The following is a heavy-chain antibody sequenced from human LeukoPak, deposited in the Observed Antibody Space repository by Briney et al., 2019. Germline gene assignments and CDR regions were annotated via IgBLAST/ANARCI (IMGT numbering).Heavy chain of an antibody. D-gene: IGHD3-22*01. J-gene: IGHJ4*02. CDR2: ISAYNGNT. CDR3: ARHYDSSGYFEPDY. Sequence: ASVKVSCKASGYTFTSYGISWVRQAPGQGLEWMGWISAYNGNTNYAQKLQGRVTITTDTSTSTAYMELRSLRSDDTAVYYCARHYDSSGYFEPDYWGQGTLVTVSS. CDR1: GYTFTSYG. V-gene: IGHV1-18*01.